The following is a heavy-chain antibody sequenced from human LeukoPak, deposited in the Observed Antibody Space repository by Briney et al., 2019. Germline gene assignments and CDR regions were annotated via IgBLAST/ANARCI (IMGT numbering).Heavy chain of an antibody. D-gene: IGHD3-22*01. CDR2: IHTSGGT. V-gene: IGHV4-61*02. CDR3: ARGVTYYYDSSGYLY. Sequence: PSQTLSLTCTVSGDSISSGSYYWSWIRQPAGKGLEWIGRIHTSGGTNYNPSLKSRVTISADTSKNQFSLKLSSVTAADTAAYYCARGVTYYYDSSGYLYWGQGTLVTVSS. J-gene: IGHJ4*02. CDR1: GDSISSGSYY.